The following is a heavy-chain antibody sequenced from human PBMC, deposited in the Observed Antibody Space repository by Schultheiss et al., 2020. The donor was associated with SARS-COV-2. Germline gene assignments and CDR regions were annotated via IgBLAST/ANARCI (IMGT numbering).Heavy chain of an antibody. CDR2: ISSSSSTI. V-gene: IGHV3-48*02. D-gene: IGHD2-2*02. Sequence: GGSLRLSCAASGFTFSSYSMNWVRQAPGKGLEWVSYISSSSSTIYYADSVKGRFTISRDNAKNSLYLQMNSLRDEDTAVYYCARGGCSSTSCYSHYGMDVWGRGTTVTVSS. J-gene: IGHJ6*02. CDR3: ARGGCSSTSCYSHYGMDV. CDR1: GFTFSSYS.